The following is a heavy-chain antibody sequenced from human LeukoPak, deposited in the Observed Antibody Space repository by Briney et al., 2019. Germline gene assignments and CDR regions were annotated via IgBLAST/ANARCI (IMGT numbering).Heavy chain of an antibody. CDR1: GYTFTSYD. Sequence: ASVKVSCKASGYTFTSYDINWVRQATGQGLEWMGWMNPNSGNTGYAQKFQGRVTMTRNTSISTAYMELSSLRSEDTAVYYCAYAFFWSGSIRYYYYGMDVWGQGITVTVSS. V-gene: IGHV1-8*01. J-gene: IGHJ6*02. CDR2: MNPNSGNT. D-gene: IGHD3-3*01. CDR3: AYAFFWSGSIRYYYYGMDV.